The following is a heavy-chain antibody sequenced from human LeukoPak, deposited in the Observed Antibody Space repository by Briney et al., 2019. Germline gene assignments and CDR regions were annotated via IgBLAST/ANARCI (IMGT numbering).Heavy chain of an antibody. CDR3: AKSTPIWFGELSNPYYYYYGMDV. J-gene: IGHJ6*02. D-gene: IGHD3-10*01. CDR2: ISGSVGST. CDR1: GFTFSSYA. V-gene: IGHV3-23*01. Sequence: GGSLRLSCAASGFTFSSYAMSWVRQAPGKGLEWVSAISGSVGSTYYADSVKGRFTISRDNSKNTLYLQMNSLRAEDTAVYYCAKSTPIWFGELSNPYYYYYGMDVWGQGTTVTVSS.